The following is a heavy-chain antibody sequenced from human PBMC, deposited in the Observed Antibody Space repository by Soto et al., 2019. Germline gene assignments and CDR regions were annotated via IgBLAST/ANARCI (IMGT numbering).Heavy chain of an antibody. CDR2: ISPYNGNT. D-gene: IGHD3-3*01. CDR3: ARGIFGVVILANPDAFDI. CDR1: GYTFSSYG. V-gene: IGHV1-18*01. Sequence: GASVKLSCEASGYTFSSYGVSWVRQAPGQGLEWMGWISPYNGNTNYAQKLQGRVTMTTDTSTSTAYMELRSLRSDDTAVYYCARGIFGVVILANPDAFDIWGQGTMVTVSS. J-gene: IGHJ3*02.